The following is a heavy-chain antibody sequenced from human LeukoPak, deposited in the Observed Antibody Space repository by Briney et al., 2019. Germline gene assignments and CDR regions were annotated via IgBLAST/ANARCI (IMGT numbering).Heavy chain of an antibody. V-gene: IGHV1-8*03. D-gene: IGHD2-2*01. CDR3: ARGPIFRQVPAAYDYYYYYYMDV. Sequence: ASVKVSCKASGYTFTSYDINWVRQATGQGLEWMGWMNPNSGNTGYAQKFQGRVTITRNTSISTAYMELSSLRSEDTAVYYCARGPIFRQVPAAYDYYYYYYMDVWGKGTTVTVSS. CDR2: MNPNSGNT. CDR1: GYTFTSYD. J-gene: IGHJ6*03.